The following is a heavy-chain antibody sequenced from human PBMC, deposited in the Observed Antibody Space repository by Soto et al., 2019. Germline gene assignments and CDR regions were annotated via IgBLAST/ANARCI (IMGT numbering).Heavy chain of an antibody. J-gene: IGHJ5*02. CDR2: ISGSGGST. D-gene: IGHD3-22*01. CDR1: GFTFSSYA. Sequence: GGSLRLSCAASGFTFSSYAMSWVRQAPGKGLEWVSAISGSGGSTYYADSVKGRFTISRDNSKNTLYLQMNSLRAEDTAVYYCAKDRGYYDSSGYYYLRWFDPWGQGTLVTVSS. V-gene: IGHV3-23*01. CDR3: AKDRGYYDSSGYYYLRWFDP.